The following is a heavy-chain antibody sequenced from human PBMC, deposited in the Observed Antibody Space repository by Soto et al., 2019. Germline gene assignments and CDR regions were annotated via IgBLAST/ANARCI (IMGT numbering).Heavy chain of an antibody. V-gene: IGHV3-23*01. Sequence: EVRLLESGGGLIQPGGSLRLSCAASGFTFSSYVMSWVRQAPGTGLEWVSGISGSGTNTYYADSVKGRFTISRDNSKNTLYLHMTSLRAEDTAEYYCAKHNSPYSGYNSFDYWGEGTLVTVSS. D-gene: IGHD5-12*01. CDR1: GFTFSSYV. CDR3: AKHNSPYSGYNSFDY. J-gene: IGHJ4*02. CDR2: ISGSGTNT.